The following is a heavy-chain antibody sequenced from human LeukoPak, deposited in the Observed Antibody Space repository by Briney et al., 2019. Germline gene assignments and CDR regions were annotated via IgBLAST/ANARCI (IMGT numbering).Heavy chain of an antibody. Sequence: GGSLRLSCAASGFTFSSYSMNWVRQAPGKGLEWVSSISSSSSYIYYADSVKGRFTISRDNAKNSLYLQMNSLRAEDTAVYYCARARSGYCSSTSCYVRLLDYWGQGTLVTVSS. CDR2: ISSSSSYI. CDR1: GFTFSSYS. D-gene: IGHD2-2*01. CDR3: ARARSGYCSSTSCYVRLLDY. J-gene: IGHJ4*02. V-gene: IGHV3-21*01.